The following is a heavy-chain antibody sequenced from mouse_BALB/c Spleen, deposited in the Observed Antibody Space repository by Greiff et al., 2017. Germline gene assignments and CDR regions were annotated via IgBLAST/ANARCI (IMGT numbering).Heavy chain of an antibody. Sequence: VMLVESGGGLVQPGGSRKLSCAASGFTFSSFGMHWVRQAPEKGLEWVAYISSGSSTIYYADTVKGRFTISRDNPKNTLFLQMTSLRSEDTAMYYCARDYGDYFDYWGQGTTLTVSS. CDR1: GFTFSSFG. V-gene: IGHV5-17*02. J-gene: IGHJ2*01. D-gene: IGHD1-2*01. CDR3: ARDYGDYFDY. CDR2: ISSGSSTI.